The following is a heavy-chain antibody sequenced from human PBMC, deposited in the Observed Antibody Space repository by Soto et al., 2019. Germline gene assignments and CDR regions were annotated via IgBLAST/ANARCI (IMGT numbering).Heavy chain of an antibody. CDR3: ARGVKYGAYSRWFDP. V-gene: IGHV1-8*01. CDR2: MNPNSGDT. CDR1: VNTITNYD. Sequence: GASVKVCCKASVNTITNYDINWVRQATGQGLEYLGWMNPNSGDTAYVQKFQGRVTMTWDTSITTAYMELRSLRSEDTAVYFCARGVKYGAYSRWFDPWGQGTLVTVSS. D-gene: IGHD4-17*01. J-gene: IGHJ5*02.